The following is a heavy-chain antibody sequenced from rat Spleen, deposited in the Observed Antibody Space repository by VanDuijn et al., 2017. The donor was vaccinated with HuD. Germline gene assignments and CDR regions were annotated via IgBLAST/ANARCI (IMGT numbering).Heavy chain of an antibody. CDR1: GFSLTTNG. CDR2: IWTGGIT. CDR3: ARMGGLLSPPFDY. Sequence: VHLKESGPGLVQSSQTLSLTCTVFGFSLTTNGVSWVRQPPGKGLEWMGVIWTGGITAYNSLLKSRLSISRDTSKSQVFLKVNSLQTEDTATYYCARMGGLLSPPFDYWGQGVMVTVSS. V-gene: IGHV2S63*01. J-gene: IGHJ2*01. D-gene: IGHD1-12*03.